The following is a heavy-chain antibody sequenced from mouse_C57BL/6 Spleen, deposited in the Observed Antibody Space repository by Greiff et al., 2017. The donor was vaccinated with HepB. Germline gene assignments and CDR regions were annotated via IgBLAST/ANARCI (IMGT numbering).Heavy chain of an antibody. CDR2: IRSKSSNYAT. CDR3: VRETYYGYDDYYAMDY. Sequence: EVQRVESGGGLVQPKGSLKLSCAASGFTFNTYAMHWVRQAPGKGLEWVARIRSKSSNYATYYADSVKDRFTISRDDSQSMLYLQMNNLKTEDTAMYYCVRETYYGYDDYYAMDYWGQGTSVTVSS. V-gene: IGHV10-3*01. CDR1: GFTFNTYA. J-gene: IGHJ4*01. D-gene: IGHD2-9*01.